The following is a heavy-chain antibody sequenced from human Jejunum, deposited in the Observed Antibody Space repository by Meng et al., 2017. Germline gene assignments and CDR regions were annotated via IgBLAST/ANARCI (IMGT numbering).Heavy chain of an antibody. D-gene: IGHD3-22*01. J-gene: IGHJ4*02. CDR1: GGSIGNG. Sequence: GPLQESGLGMGKPSGTLALTCTVSGGSIGNGLSWARQPPGKGLEWIGDIYHSGTTNYNPSLQSRVTISVDKSENQFSLKLRSVTAADTAVYYCARVQGDFYDNDAYYSYFAYWGPGALVTVSS. CDR2: IYHSGTT. CDR3: ARVQGDFYDNDAYYSYFAY. V-gene: IGHV4-4*02.